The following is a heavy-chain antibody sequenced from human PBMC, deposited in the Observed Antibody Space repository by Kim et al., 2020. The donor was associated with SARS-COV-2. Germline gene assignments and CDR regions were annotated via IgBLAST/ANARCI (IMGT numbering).Heavy chain of an antibody. J-gene: IGHJ4*02. D-gene: IGHD2-15*01. CDR3: AGTVVISPVLYFDY. Sequence: AQKFQGRVTITADEATSTAYMELSSLRSEDTAVYYCAGTVVISPVLYFDYWGQGTLVTVSS. V-gene: IGHV1-69*01.